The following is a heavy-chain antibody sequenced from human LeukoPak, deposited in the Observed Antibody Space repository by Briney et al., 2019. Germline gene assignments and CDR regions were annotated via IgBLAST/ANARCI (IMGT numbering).Heavy chain of an antibody. CDR3: ARGSKGALLALDAFDI. V-gene: IGHV4-34*01. Sequence: SETLSLTCAVSGVSFRGYYWSWIRQPPRKGLWCSGEIDHSGSSNYTQYLNSRVTISVDTSNNQYSLLLRSVTAADTAVYYCARGSKGALLALDAFDIWGQGTMVTVSS. CDR1: GVSFRGYY. CDR2: IDHSGSS. D-gene: IGHD3-16*01. J-gene: IGHJ3*02.